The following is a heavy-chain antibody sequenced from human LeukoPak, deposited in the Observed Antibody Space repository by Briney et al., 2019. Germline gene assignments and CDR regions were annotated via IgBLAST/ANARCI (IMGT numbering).Heavy chain of an antibody. Sequence: SETLSLTCTVSGGSISSYYWSWIRQPPGKGLEWIGYIYYSGSTNYNPSLKSRVTISVDTSKNQFSLKLSSVTAADTAVYYCARDTFGQLDRGDAFDIWGQGTMVTVSS. CDR1: GGSISSYY. CDR3: ARDTFGQLDRGDAFDI. D-gene: IGHD1-1*01. CDR2: IYYSGST. J-gene: IGHJ3*02. V-gene: IGHV4-59*01.